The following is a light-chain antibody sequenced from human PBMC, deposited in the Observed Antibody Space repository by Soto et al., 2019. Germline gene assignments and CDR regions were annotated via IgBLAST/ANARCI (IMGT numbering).Light chain of an antibody. CDR1: SSDVGSYNY. Sequence: QSALTQPRSVSGSPGQSVTISCTGTSSDVGSYNYVSWYQQLPGKAPKLMIYDVTERPSGVSDRFSGSKSGNTASLTISGLQAEDEADYYCCSYAGSYSVWVFGGGTKVTVL. V-gene: IGLV2-11*01. CDR3: CSYAGSYSVWV. J-gene: IGLJ3*02. CDR2: DVT.